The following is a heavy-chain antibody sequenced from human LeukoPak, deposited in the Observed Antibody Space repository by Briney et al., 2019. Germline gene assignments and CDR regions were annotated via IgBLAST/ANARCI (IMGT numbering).Heavy chain of an antibody. Sequence: SVKVSCKASGGTFSSYAISWVRQAPGQGLEWMGRIIPILGIANYAQKFQGRVTITADKSTSTAYMELSSLRAEDTAVYYCARFYGSGSYRALDVWGQGTTVTVSS. CDR3: ARFYGSGSYRALDV. V-gene: IGHV1-69*04. J-gene: IGHJ6*02. CDR2: IIPILGIA. CDR1: GGTFSSYA. D-gene: IGHD3-10*01.